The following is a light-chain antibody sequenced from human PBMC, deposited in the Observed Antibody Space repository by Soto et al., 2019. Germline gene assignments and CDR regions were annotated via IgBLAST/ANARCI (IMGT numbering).Light chain of an antibody. CDR1: QSVSSN. Sequence: EILMTQSPASLSASLGERATLTCRASQSVSSNLAWYQQKPGQAPRLLIYGASTRATGIPARFSGSGSGTEFTLTISSLQAEDVATYHCQQYYSTPETFGQGTKVDIK. CDR3: QQYYSTPET. CDR2: GAS. V-gene: IGKV3-15*01. J-gene: IGKJ1*01.